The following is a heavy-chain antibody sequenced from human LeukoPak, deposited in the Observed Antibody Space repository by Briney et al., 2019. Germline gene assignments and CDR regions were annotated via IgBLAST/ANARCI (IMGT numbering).Heavy chain of an antibody. V-gene: IGHV3-21*01. CDR3: ARGEAYDSSGYYFDY. D-gene: IGHD3-22*01. CDR1: GFTFRSYS. CDR2: IDPSSTYI. Sequence: GGSLRLSCAASGFTFRSYSMNWVRQAPGKGLEWVSAIDPSSTYIYYADSVKGRSTISRDNAENSLYLQMNSLRVEDTAVYYCARGEAYDSSGYYFDYWGQGTLVTVSS. J-gene: IGHJ4*02.